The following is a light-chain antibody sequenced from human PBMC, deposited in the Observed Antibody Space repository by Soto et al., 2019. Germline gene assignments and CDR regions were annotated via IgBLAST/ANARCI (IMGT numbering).Light chain of an antibody. Sequence: EIVLSQSPATLSLSPGEGATLSCGASESVYSSYVAWYQQKPGLAPRLLIYDASNRATGIPDRFSGSGSGTDYILTINRLEPEDFAVYYCQQYANAPITFGQGTRLEIK. J-gene: IGKJ5*01. CDR1: ESVYSSY. CDR2: DAS. V-gene: IGKV3D-20*01. CDR3: QQYANAPIT.